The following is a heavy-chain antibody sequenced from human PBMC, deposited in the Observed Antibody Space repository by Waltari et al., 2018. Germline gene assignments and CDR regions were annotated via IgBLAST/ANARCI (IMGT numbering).Heavy chain of an antibody. Sequence: QVQLVQSGAEVEKPGASVKISCKASGHTFTKYSMPWVRQAPGQGLEWMGIINANSGTTSYAQRFQGRVIMTRDTSMSTVYMEVSSLRSEDTAVYFCARGGETAAPYYDYGLDVWGQGTTVAVSS. D-gene: IGHD3-16*01. V-gene: IGHV1-46*01. J-gene: IGHJ6*02. CDR3: ARGGETAAPYYDYGLDV. CDR1: GHTFTKYS. CDR2: INANSGTT.